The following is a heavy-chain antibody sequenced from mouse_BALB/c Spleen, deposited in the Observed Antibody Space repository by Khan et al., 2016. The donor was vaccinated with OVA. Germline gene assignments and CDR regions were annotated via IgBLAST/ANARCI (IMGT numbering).Heavy chain of an antibody. CDR3: GREGLRGVGLDY. CDR1: AYTFTAYD. V-gene: IGHV1S56*01. CDR2: IYPGDGST. J-gene: IGHJ4*01. Sequence: QVQLQQSGPELVKPGALLKISCKASAYTFTAYDINWVKQRPGQGLEWIGWIYPGDGSTQYNENFKDVASLTADKSSNTAYLQLSGLTSADSAVNLCGREGLRGVGLDYWGQGTSVSVSS. D-gene: IGHD2-4*01.